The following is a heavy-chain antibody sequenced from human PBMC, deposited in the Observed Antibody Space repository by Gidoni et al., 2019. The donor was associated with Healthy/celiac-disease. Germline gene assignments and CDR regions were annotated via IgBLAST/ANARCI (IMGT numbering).Heavy chain of an antibody. V-gene: IGHV4-61*02. CDR2: IYTSGST. J-gene: IGHJ4*02. D-gene: IGHD6-19*01. Sequence: QVQLQESGPGLVKPSQTLSLTCTVSGGSISSGSYYWSWIRQPAGKGLEWIGRIYTSGSTNYNPSLKSRVTISVDTSKNQFSLKLSSVTAADTAVYYCARDHSSGWYEGYYFDYWGQGTLVTVSS. CDR3: ARDHSSGWYEGYYFDY. CDR1: GGSISSGSYY.